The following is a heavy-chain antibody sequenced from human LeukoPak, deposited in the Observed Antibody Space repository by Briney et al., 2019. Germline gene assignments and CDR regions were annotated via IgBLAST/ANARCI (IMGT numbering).Heavy chain of an antibody. D-gene: IGHD5-12*01. CDR3: AKVGSGAYYYYYYMDV. V-gene: IGHV3-30*02. J-gene: IGHJ6*03. CDR1: GFTFSSYG. Sequence: GGSLRLSCAASGFTFSSYGMHWVRQAPGKGLEWVAFIRYDGSNKYYADSVKGRFTISRDNSKNTLYLQMDSLRAEDTAVYYCAKVGSGAYYYYYYMDVWGKGTTVTVSS. CDR2: IRYDGSNK.